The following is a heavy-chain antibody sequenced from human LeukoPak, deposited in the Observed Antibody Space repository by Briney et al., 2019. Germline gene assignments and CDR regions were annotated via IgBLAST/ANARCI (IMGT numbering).Heavy chain of an antibody. CDR2: INPSGGST. CDR1: GYTFTSYY. Sequence: GASVKVSCKASGYTFTSYYMHWVRQAPGQGLEWMGIINPSGGSTSYAQKFQGRVTMTRDMSTSTVYMGLSSLRSEDTAVYYCAKDRQQWLERYYFDYWGQGTLVTVSS. J-gene: IGHJ4*02. D-gene: IGHD6-19*01. CDR3: AKDRQQWLERYYFDY. V-gene: IGHV1-46*01.